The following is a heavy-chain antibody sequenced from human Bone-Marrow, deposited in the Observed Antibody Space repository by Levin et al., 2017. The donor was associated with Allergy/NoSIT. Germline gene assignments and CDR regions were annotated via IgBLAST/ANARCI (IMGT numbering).Heavy chain of an antibody. CDR1: GGSIRSSY. Sequence: SQTLSLTCTVSGGSIRSSYWSWIRQPPGKGLEWIGYIYYSGSTNYNPSLKSRVTISVDTSKNQFSLKLSSVTAADTAVYYCARDRGKGDYRYYYYYMDVWGKGTTVTVSS. CDR2: IYYSGST. V-gene: IGHV4-59*01. D-gene: IGHD4-11*01. J-gene: IGHJ6*03. CDR3: ARDRGKGDYRYYYYYMDV.